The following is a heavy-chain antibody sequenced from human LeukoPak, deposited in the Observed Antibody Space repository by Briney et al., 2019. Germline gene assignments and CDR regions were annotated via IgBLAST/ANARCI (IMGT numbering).Heavy chain of an antibody. Sequence: PSETLSLTCTVSGGSISSSSYYWGWIRQPPRKGLEWIGSIYYSGSTYYNPSLKSRVTISVDTSKNQFSLKLSSVTAADTAVYYCARGKAGYSYGSYFDYWGQGTLVTVSS. CDR2: IYYSGST. D-gene: IGHD5-18*01. V-gene: IGHV4-39*01. CDR3: ARGKAGYSYGSYFDY. CDR1: GGSISSSSYY. J-gene: IGHJ4*02.